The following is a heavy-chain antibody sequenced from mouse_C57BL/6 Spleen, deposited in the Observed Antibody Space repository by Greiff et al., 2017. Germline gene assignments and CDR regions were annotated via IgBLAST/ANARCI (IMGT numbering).Heavy chain of an antibody. CDR2: ISSGGSYT. V-gene: IGHV5-6*01. J-gene: IGHJ2*01. D-gene: IGHD4-1*01. Sequence: EVQLMESGGDLVKPGGSLKLSCAASGFTFSSYGMSWVRQTPDKRLEWVATISSGGSYTYYPDSVKGRVTISRDNAKTTLYLQMSRLKSEDTAMYYCARHGTGFDYWGQGTTLTVSS. CDR1: GFTFSSYG. CDR3: ARHGTGFDY.